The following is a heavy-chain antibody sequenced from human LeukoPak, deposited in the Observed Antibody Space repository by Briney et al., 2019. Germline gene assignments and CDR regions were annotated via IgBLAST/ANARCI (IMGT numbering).Heavy chain of an antibody. V-gene: IGHV4-39*07. CDR3: ARVTGYSSGWYLG. CDR2: IYYSGST. Sequence: SETLSLTCTVSGGSISSSSYYWGWIRQPPGKGLEWIGSIYYSGSTYYNPSLKSRVTISVDTSKNQFSLKLSSVTAADTAVYYCARVTGYSSGWYLGWGQGTLVTVSS. J-gene: IGHJ4*02. CDR1: GGSISSSSYY. D-gene: IGHD6-19*01.